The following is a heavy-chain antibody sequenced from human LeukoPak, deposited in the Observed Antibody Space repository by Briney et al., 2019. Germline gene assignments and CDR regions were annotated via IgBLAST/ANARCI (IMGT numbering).Heavy chain of an antibody. J-gene: IGHJ5*02. CDR3: ARETYSSSFFDL. V-gene: IGHV4-31*03. CDR1: GDSISNGAYY. D-gene: IGHD6-13*01. Sequence: PSETLSLTCTVSGDSISNGAYYWTCIRQLPGKGLEWIGYIYYTGSTYYNPSLKSRVTISVDTSKNQFSLNLSSVTAADTAVYSCARETYSSSFFDLWGQGTLVTVSS. CDR2: IYYTGST.